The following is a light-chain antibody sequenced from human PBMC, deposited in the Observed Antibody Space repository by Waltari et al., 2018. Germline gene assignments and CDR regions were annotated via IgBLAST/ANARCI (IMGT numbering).Light chain of an antibody. CDR1: QSVSRY. V-gene: IGKV3-11*01. CDR2: DAS. J-gene: IGKJ2*01. CDR3: QQRSDWLYT. Sequence: ILLTQSPATLSLSPGERTTISCRASQSVSRYLAWYQQNPGQAPRLLIYDASDRATGIPARFSGSGSGTDFTLTINSLEPEDFAVYYCQQRSDWLYTFGQGTKLEIK.